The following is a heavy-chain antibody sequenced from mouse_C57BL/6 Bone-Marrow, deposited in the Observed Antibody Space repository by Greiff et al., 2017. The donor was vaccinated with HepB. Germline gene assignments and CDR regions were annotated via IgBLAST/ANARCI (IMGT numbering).Heavy chain of an antibody. J-gene: IGHJ3*01. V-gene: IGHV1-4*01. D-gene: IGHD3-1*01. CDR2: INPSSGYT. Sequence: QVQLQQSGAELARPGASVKMSCKASGYTFTSYTMHWVKQRPGQGLEWIGYINPSSGYTKYNQKFKDKATLTADKSSSTAYRQLSSRTSEDSAVDYCARSGFGAFAYWGQGTLVTVSA. CDR1: GYTFTSYT. CDR3: ARSGFGAFAY.